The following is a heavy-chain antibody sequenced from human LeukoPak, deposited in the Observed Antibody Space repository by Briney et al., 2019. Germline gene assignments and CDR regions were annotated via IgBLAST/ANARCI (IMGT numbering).Heavy chain of an antibody. CDR1: GFTFSGNG. CDR2: VSSDAINK. J-gene: IGHJ4*02. CDR3: ARVSDGSGFGDY. Sequence: GRSLRLSCAASGFTFSGNGMHWVRQAPGKGLEWVAVVSSDAINKYYADSVKGRFTISRDNSKNTLYLQMNSLRAEDTAVYYCARVSDGSGFGDYWGQGTLVTVSS. D-gene: IGHD3-22*01. V-gene: IGHV3-30*03.